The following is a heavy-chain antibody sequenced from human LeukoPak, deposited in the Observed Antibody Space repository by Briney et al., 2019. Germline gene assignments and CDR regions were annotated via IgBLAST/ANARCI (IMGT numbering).Heavy chain of an antibody. V-gene: IGHV1-2*02. D-gene: IGHD5-18*01. Sequence: ASVKVSCKASGYTFTGYYMHWVRQAPGQGLEWMGWINPNSGGTNYAQKFQGRVTMTRDTSISTAYMELSRLRSDDTAVYYCARVVSSYGYSYGSHFDYWGQGTLVTVSS. CDR1: GYTFTGYY. CDR3: ARVVSSYGYSYGSHFDY. J-gene: IGHJ4*02. CDR2: INPNSGGT.